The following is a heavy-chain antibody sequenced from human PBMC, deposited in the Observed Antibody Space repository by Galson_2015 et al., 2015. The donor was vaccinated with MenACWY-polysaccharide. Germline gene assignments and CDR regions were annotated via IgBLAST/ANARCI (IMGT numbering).Heavy chain of an antibody. J-gene: IGHJ6*02. CDR3: ARAYGGNYYYYYGMDV. CDR1: AYTFTSYD. CDR2: MNPSRGNT. D-gene: IGHD4-23*01. Sequence: SVKVSCKASAYTFTSYDIIWVRQATGQGLEWMGWMNPSRGNTGYARKFQGRVTMTRNTSTSTAYMELSSLRSEDTAVYYCARAYGGNYYYYYGMDVWGQGTTVTVSS. V-gene: IGHV1-8*01.